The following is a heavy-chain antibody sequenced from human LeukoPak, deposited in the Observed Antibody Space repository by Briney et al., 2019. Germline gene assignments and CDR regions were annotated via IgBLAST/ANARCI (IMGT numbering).Heavy chain of an antibody. V-gene: IGHV3-48*01. CDR2: ISGSSSTI. J-gene: IGHJ4*02. CDR1: GFSFSSYS. D-gene: IGHD6-6*01. CDR3: ARKNTTSSEDY. Sequence: PGGSLRLSCAASGFSFSSYSMNWVRQAPGKGLEWVSFISGSSSTIDYADSVKGRFTISRDDGKNSLFLHMNSLRAEDTAVYYRARKNTTSSEDYWGQGTLVTVSS.